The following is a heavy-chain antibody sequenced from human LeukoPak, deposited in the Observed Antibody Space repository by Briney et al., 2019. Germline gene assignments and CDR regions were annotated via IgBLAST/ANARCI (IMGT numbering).Heavy chain of an antibody. CDR2: IFHSGST. D-gene: IGHD6-13*01. Sequence: SETLSLTCTVSGDSISSSSYYWGWIRQPPGKGLKWIGSIFHSGSTYYNPSLKSRVTISVDTSKNQFSLKLTSVTAADTAVYYCARSWFSTGPADYWGQGTLVTVSS. CDR1: GDSISSSSYY. V-gene: IGHV4-39*01. CDR3: ARSWFSTGPADY. J-gene: IGHJ4*02.